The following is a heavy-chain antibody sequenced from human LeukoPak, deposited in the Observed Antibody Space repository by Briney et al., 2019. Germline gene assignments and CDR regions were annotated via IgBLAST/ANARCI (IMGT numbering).Heavy chain of an antibody. Sequence: NPSETLSLTCTVSGGSISGFYWSWIRQPPGKGLEWIGYLYDSVSPNYNPSLKSRVTISVDTSKNQFSLKLTSATAADTALYYCARGGDWELLPGDFWGQGTLVIVSS. CDR3: ARGGDWELLPGDF. J-gene: IGHJ4*02. D-gene: IGHD1-26*01. V-gene: IGHV4-59*01. CDR1: GGSISGFY. CDR2: LYDSVSP.